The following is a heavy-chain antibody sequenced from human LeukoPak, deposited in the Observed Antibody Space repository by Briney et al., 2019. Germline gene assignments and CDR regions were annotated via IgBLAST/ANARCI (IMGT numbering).Heavy chain of an antibody. CDR1: GGSISSYY. V-gene: IGHV4-59*01. Sequence: SETLSLTCTVSGGSISSYYWSWIRQPPGKGLEWIGYIYYSGSTNYNPSLKSRVTISVDTSKNQFSLKLSSVTAADTAVYYCARGTRYYYDSSGYYPYFDYWGQGTLVTVSS. CDR3: ARGTRYYYDSSGYYPYFDY. CDR2: IYYSGST. J-gene: IGHJ4*02. D-gene: IGHD3-22*01.